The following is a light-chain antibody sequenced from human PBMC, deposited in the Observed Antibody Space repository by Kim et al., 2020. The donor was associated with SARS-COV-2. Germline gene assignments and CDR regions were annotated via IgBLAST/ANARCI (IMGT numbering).Light chain of an antibody. CDR3: SSYSSNTTMV. Sequence: GQSITISCTGTSSDVGGYNTVSWYQQHPGKAPKLVTYDVADRPSGLSNRFSGSKSGNTASLTISGLQAEDEADYYCSSYSSNTTMVFGGGTQLTVL. J-gene: IGLJ2*01. CDR2: DVA. V-gene: IGLV2-14*03. CDR1: SSDVGGYNT.